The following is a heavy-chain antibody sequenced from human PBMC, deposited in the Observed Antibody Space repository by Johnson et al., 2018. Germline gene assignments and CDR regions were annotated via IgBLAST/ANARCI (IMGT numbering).Heavy chain of an antibody. CDR3: AAVDYGDY. V-gene: IGHV1-3*01. J-gene: IGHJ4*02. D-gene: IGHD4/OR15-4a*01. CDR2: INAGNGNT. Sequence: QVQLVQSGAEVKKPGASVKVSCKASGYSFTTYAIHWVRQAPGQRLEWMGWINAGNGNTQYLQNFQGRVTITRDTSASTAYMELSSLRPEDTAVDYCAAVDYGDYWGQGTLVTVSS. CDR1: GYSFTTYA.